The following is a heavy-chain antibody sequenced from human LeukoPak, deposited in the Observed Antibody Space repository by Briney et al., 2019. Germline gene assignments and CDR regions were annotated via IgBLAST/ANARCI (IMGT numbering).Heavy chain of an antibody. CDR3: AREGGDIYYGDYEFDY. D-gene: IGHD4-17*01. V-gene: IGHV1-2*06. J-gene: IGHJ4*02. Sequence: GASVKVSCKASGYTFTGYYMHWVRQAPGQGLEWMGRINPNSGGTKYAQKFQGRVTMTRATSISTAYMELSRLRSDDTAVYYCAREGGDIYYGDYEFDYWGQGTLVTVSS. CDR1: GYTFTGYY. CDR2: INPNSGGT.